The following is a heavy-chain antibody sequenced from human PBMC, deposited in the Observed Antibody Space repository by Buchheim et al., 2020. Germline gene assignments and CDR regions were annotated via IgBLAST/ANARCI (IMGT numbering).Heavy chain of an antibody. Sequence: EVQLMESGGGLVQPGGSLRLSCAVSGFTVSSDSMSWVRQAPGKGLEWVSAIYGGGATYYPASVKGRFNIPRVSSTNTPVLQINRQRVEYTAMYYCARRQPSGSWFDPWGQGTL. CDR2: IYGGGAT. CDR1: GFTVSSDS. D-gene: IGHD3-22*01. CDR3: ARRQPSGSWFDP. V-gene: IGHV3-66*01. J-gene: IGHJ5*02.